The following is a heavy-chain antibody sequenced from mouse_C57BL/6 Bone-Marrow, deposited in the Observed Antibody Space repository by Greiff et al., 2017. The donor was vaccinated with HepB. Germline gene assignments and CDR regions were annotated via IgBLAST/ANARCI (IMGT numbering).Heavy chain of an antibody. CDR3: ARSGDGYYFYYFDY. CDR1: GYTFTSYW. V-gene: IGHV1-72*01. Sequence: QVQLKQPGAELVKPGASVKLSCKASGYTFTSYWMHWVKQRPGRGLEWIGRIDPNSGGTKYNEKFKSKATLTVDKPSSTAYMQLSSLTSEDSAVYYCARSGDGYYFYYFDYWGQGTTLTVSS. CDR2: IDPNSGGT. J-gene: IGHJ2*01. D-gene: IGHD2-3*01.